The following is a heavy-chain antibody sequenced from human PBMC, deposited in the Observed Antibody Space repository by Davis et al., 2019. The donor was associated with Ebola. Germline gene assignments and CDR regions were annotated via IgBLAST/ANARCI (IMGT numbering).Heavy chain of an antibody. CDR3: ARPPEYQLLYYYGMDV. CDR2: IRSKANSYAT. J-gene: IGHJ6*02. CDR1: GFTFSGSA. V-gene: IGHV3-73*01. Sequence: PGGSLRLSCAASGFTFSGSAMHWVRQASGKGLEWVGRIRSKANSYATAYAASVKGRFTISREDSKNTAYLQMNSLRAEDTAVYYCARPPEYQLLYYYGMDVWGQGTTVTVSS. D-gene: IGHD2-2*01.